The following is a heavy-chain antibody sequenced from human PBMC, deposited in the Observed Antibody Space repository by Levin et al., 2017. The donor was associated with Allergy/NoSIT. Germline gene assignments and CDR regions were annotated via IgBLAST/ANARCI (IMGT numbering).Heavy chain of an antibody. D-gene: IGHD6-19*01. V-gene: IGHV3-23*01. CDR3: AKDAKRGSGQPYYSDY. Sequence: GGSLRLSCAASGFTFNNYAMSWVRQAPGKGLEWVSAIINSGVGTYYSDSVKGRFTISRDNSKNTMYLQMNSLRSEDTAVYFCAKDAKRGSGQPYYSDYWGQGTLVTASS. CDR1: GFTFNNYA. J-gene: IGHJ4*02. CDR2: IINSGVGT.